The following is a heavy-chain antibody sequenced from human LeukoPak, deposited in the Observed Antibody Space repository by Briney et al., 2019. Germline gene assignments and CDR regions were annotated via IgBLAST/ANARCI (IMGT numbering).Heavy chain of an antibody. J-gene: IGHJ4*02. D-gene: IGHD4-23*01. CDR2: ISSDSTTYT. Sequence: GGSLRLSCVASGFTFSGYNMNRVRQAPGKGLEWVSSISSDSTTYTYYAASVKGRFTISRDNAKNSLYLQMNSLRAEDTAVYYCARPSINDYGGNFDYWGQGPLLTVSS. V-gene: IGHV3-21*01. CDR1: GFTFSGYN. CDR3: ARPSINDYGGNFDY.